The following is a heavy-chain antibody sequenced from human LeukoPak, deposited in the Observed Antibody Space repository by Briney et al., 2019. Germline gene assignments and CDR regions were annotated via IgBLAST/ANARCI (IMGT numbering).Heavy chain of an antibody. CDR1: GYTFTKNG. Sequence: ASVKVSCKASGYTFTKNGIMWVRQAPGQGVEWVGWISGYNGNTNYAQNLQGRVTMTTDTSTSTAYMEPRSLRSDDTAVYYCATGTITMIRGTLYSYYGMDYYYGMDVWGQGTTVTVSS. CDR3: ATGTITMIRGTLYSYYGMDYYYGMDV. V-gene: IGHV1-18*01. D-gene: IGHD3-10*01. CDR2: ISGYNGNT. J-gene: IGHJ6*02.